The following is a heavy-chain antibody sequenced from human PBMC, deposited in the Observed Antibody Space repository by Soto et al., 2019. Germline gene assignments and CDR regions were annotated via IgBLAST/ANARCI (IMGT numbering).Heavy chain of an antibody. J-gene: IGHJ5*02. CDR3: AGSSESIAARLFSDGWFDP. CDR1: GFTFSSYS. D-gene: IGHD6-6*01. CDR2: ISSSSSYI. V-gene: IGHV3-21*01. Sequence: EVQLVESGGGLVKPGGSLRLSCAASGFTFSSYSMNWVRQAPGKGLEWVSSISSSSSYIYYADSVKGRFTISRDNAKNSLYLQMNILRAEDTAVYYCAGSSESIAARLFSDGWFDPWGQGTLGHGSS.